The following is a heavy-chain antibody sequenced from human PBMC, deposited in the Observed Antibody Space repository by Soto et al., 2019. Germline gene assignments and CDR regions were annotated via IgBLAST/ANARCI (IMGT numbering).Heavy chain of an antibody. D-gene: IGHD1-26*01. CDR2: IFHSGSP. V-gene: IGHV4-4*02. CDR1: GGSIRSNNW. J-gene: IGHJ4*02. Sequence: QVQLQESGPGLVKPSGTLSLTCAVSGGSIRSNNWWSWVRQPPGKGLAWIGEIFHSGSPNYHPSLKTRVTISGDKSKTLFSLKLSSATAADTALYYCARVYSGGYSDYWGQGTLVTVSS. CDR3: ARVYSGGYSDY.